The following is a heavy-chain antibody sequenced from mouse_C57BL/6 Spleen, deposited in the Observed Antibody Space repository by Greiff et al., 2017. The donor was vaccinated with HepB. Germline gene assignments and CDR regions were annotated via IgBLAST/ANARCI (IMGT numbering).Heavy chain of an antibody. J-gene: IGHJ1*03. D-gene: IGHD2-3*01. Sequence: QVQLQQPGAELVKPGASVKLSCKASGYTFTSYWMHWVKQRPGQGLEWIGMIHPNSGSTNYNEKFKSKATLTVDKSSSTAYMQLSSLTSEDSAVYYCARRGDDYWYFDVWGTGTTVTVSS. CDR1: GYTFTSYW. V-gene: IGHV1-64*01. CDR3: ARRGDDYWYFDV. CDR2: IHPNSGST.